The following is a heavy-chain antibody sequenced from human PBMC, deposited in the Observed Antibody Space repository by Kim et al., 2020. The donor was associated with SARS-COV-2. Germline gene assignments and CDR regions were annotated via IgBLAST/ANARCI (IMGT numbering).Heavy chain of an antibody. V-gene: IGHV4-59*13. CDR2: IHYSGST. D-gene: IGHD2-15*01. Sequence: SETLSLTCTVSGGSISSYYWNWIRQPPGKGLEWIGSIHYSGSTNYNPSLKSRVTISVDTSKNDFFLKLNSVTAADTAVYYCARDVDFGGYCSGGSCFRFDPWGQGTLVTVSS. CDR3: ARDVDFGGYCSGGSCFRFDP. J-gene: IGHJ5*02. CDR1: GGSISSYY.